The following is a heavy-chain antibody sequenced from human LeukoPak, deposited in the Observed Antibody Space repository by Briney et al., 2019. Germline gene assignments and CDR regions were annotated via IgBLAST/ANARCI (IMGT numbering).Heavy chain of an antibody. D-gene: IGHD3-10*01. V-gene: IGHV7-4-1*02. CDR2: INTNTGNP. CDR1: GCRFTNYA. J-gene: IGHJ4*02. CDR3: ARNNADGEGRFTY. Sequence: ASVKVSCKDSGCRFTNYAMNWVRQAPGQGLEWMGWINTNTGNPTYAQGFTGRFVFSLDTSVSTAYLQISSLEAEDSAVYYCARNNADGEGRFTYWGQGTLVTVSS.